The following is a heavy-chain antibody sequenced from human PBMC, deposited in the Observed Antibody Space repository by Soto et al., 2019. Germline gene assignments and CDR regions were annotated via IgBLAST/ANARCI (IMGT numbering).Heavy chain of an antibody. Sequence: ASVKVSCKASGYTFTDYYMHWVRQTPGQGLEWMGWINPNSGGTNYAQKFQGRVTMTRDTSISTAYMELSRLRSDDTAVYYCARKLELRGSYYYYYDMDVWGQGTTVTVSS. CDR1: GYTFTDYY. V-gene: IGHV1-2*02. D-gene: IGHD1-7*01. J-gene: IGHJ6*02. CDR3: ARKLELRGSYYYYYDMDV. CDR2: INPNSGGT.